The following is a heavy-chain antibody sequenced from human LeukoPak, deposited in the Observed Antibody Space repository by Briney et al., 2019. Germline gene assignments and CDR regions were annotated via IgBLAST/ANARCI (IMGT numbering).Heavy chain of an antibody. CDR2: INPNSGGT. CDR1: GYTLTGYD. V-gene: IGHV1-2*02. D-gene: IGHD4-11*01. J-gene: IGHJ4*02. CDR3: AREYSRYFDF. Sequence: GSVKVSCKASGYTLTGYDIYWVRQAPGQGGAWMGLINPNSGGTDYTQKFPGRVTLNRDTSISTAYMELTRLRSDGTAVYYCAREYSRYFDFWGQGTLVTVSS.